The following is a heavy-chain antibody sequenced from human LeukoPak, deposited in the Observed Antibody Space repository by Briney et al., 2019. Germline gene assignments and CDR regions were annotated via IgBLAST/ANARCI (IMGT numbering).Heavy chain of an antibody. V-gene: IGHV3-23*01. J-gene: IGHJ5*02. Sequence: GGSLRLSCTASGFTFNNYAMSWVRQASGKGLEWVSTISGSGINTYYADSVKGRFTISRDNSKNTLYLQMNSLRADDTAVYYCAKDFVRGYGSSGSCYPLAPGGQGTLATVS. CDR3: AKDFVRGYGSSGSCYPLAP. CDR1: GFTFNNYA. D-gene: IGHD2-15*01. CDR2: ISGSGINT.